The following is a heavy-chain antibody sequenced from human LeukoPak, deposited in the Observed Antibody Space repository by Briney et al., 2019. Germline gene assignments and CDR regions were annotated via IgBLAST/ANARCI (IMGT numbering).Heavy chain of an antibody. CDR2: INWNGGST. J-gene: IGHJ4*02. CDR3: ARDLGYCSGGSCYRYFDY. V-gene: IGHV3-20*04. D-gene: IGHD2-15*01. Sequence: GGSLRLSCAASGFTFDDYGMSWVRHAPGKGLEWVSGINWNGGSTGYADSVKGRFTISRDNAKNSLYLQMNSLRAEDTALYYCARDLGYCSGGSCYRYFDYWGQGTLVTVSS. CDR1: GFTFDDYG.